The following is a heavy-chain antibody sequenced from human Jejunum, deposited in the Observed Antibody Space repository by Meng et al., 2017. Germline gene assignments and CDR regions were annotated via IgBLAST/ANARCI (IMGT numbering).Heavy chain of an antibody. CDR3: ARGGYYSFDY. CDR2: IYHSGST. D-gene: IGHD5-18*01. V-gene: IGHV4-4*02. Sequence: QVEMKDAGPGLGKPSETLSLTCAVSGGSISSVFWWTWVRQSPGKGLEWIGEIYHSGSTNYNPSLKSRVTISVDKSKNQFSLKLTSVTAADTAVYYCARGGYYSFDYWGQGTLVTVSS. CDR1: GGSISSVFW. J-gene: IGHJ4*02.